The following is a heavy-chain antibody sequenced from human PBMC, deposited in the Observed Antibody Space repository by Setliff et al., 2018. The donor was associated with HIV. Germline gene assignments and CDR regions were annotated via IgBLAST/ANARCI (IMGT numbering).Heavy chain of an antibody. J-gene: IGHJ4*02. CDR3: ARGPYSGSYGEFDY. D-gene: IGHD1-26*01. V-gene: IGHV4-34*01. CDR2: INQSENT. Sequence: SETLSLTCTVYGGSFSGYYWSWIRQPPGMGLEWIGEINQSENTNYNPSLKSRVTISADPSKNQFSLKLSSVTAADTAVYYCARGPYSGSYGEFDYWGQGTPVTVSS. CDR1: GGSFSGYY.